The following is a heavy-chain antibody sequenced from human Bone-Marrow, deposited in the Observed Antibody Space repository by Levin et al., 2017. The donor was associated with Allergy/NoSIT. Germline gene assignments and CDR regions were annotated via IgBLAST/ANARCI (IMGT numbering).Heavy chain of an antibody. CDR2: IYSGGST. CDR1: GFTVSSNY. Sequence: LSLTCVASGFTVSSNYMNWVRQAPGKGPEWVSVIYSGGSTYYADSVKGRFTISRDNSKNTLYLQMSSLRAEDTAVYYCATDRAYCSNTTCYLPDAFDIWGQGTMVTVSS. V-gene: IGHV3-66*01. CDR3: ATDRAYCSNTTCYLPDAFDI. D-gene: IGHD2-2*01. J-gene: IGHJ3*02.